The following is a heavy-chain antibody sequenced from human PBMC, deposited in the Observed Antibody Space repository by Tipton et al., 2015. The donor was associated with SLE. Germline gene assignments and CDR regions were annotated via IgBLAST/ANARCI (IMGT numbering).Heavy chain of an antibody. D-gene: IGHD6-13*01. V-gene: IGHV4-38-2*02. Sequence: TLSLTCTVSGYSISSGYYWGWIRQPPGKGLEWIASIFHSGSTYFNPSLKSRVTISVDRSKNQFSLNLTSVTAADTAVYYCASVESSSWYGGYYFDYWGQGNLVTVSS. CDR3: ASVESSSWYGGYYFDY. CDR1: GYSISSGYY. CDR2: IFHSGST. J-gene: IGHJ4*02.